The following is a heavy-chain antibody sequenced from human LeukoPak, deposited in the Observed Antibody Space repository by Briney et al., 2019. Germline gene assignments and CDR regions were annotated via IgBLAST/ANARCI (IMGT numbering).Heavy chain of an antibody. V-gene: IGHV3-30*18. CDR2: ISYDGSNK. CDR3: AKDPTKQWLVPDFDH. CDR1: GFTFSSYG. J-gene: IGHJ4*02. Sequence: PGRSLRLSCAASGFTFSSYGMHWVRQAPGKGLEWVAVISYDGSNKYYADSVKGRFTISRDNSKNTLYLQMNSLRAEDTAVYYCAKDPTKQWLVPDFDHWGQGTLVTVSS. D-gene: IGHD6-19*01.